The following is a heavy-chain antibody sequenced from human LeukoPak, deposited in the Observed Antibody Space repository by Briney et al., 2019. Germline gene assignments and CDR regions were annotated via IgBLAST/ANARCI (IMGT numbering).Heavy chain of an antibody. CDR2: IYTSGST. CDR3: ARGFWSGYYTPNWFDP. Sequence: SETLSLTCTVSGGSISSGSYYWSWIRQPAGKGLEWIGRIYTSGSTNYNPSLKSRVTISVDTSKNQFSLKLSSVTAADTAVYYCARGFWSGYYTPNWFDPWGQGTLVTVSS. CDR1: GGSISSGSYY. V-gene: IGHV4-61*02. J-gene: IGHJ5*02. D-gene: IGHD3-3*01.